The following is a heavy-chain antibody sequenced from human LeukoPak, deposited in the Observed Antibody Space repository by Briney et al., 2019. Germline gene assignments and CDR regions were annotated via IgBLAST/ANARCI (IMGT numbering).Heavy chain of an antibody. V-gene: IGHV3-21*01. CDR1: GFTLSSYG. CDR3: ARVEGNIVTTTEGYFDY. J-gene: IGHJ4*02. Sequence: GGSLRLSCAASGFTLSSYGMNWVRQAPGKGLEWVSSISSSSSYIYYADSMKGRFTISRDNAKNSLYLQMNSLRAEDTAVYYCARVEGNIVTTTEGYFDYWGQGTLVTVSS. CDR2: ISSSSSYI. D-gene: IGHD5-12*01.